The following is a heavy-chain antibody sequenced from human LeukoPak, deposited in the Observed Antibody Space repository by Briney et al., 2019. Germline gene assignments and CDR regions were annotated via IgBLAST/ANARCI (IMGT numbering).Heavy chain of an antibody. Sequence: PRGSLRLSCAASGFTFSSYSMNWVRQAPGKGLEWVSSISSSSSYIYYADSVKGRFTISRDNSKNTLYLQMNSLRAEDTAVYYCAKERLGSYVRSHFDYWGQGTLVTVSS. D-gene: IGHD1-26*01. CDR1: GFTFSSYS. J-gene: IGHJ4*02. V-gene: IGHV3-21*01. CDR2: ISSSSSYI. CDR3: AKERLGSYVRSHFDY.